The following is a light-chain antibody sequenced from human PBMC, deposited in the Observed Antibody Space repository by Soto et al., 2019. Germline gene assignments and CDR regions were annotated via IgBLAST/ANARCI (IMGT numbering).Light chain of an antibody. CDR2: GAS. CDR1: QSVSSSY. CDR3: QQYGSSPMYT. J-gene: IGKJ2*01. Sequence: EIVLTQSPGTLSLSPGERATLSCRASQSVSSSYFAWYQQKPGQAPRHLIYGASGRATGIPDRFSGSGSGTDLTLTISKLEPEDFAVYYCQQYGSSPMYTFGQGTKLEIK. V-gene: IGKV3-20*01.